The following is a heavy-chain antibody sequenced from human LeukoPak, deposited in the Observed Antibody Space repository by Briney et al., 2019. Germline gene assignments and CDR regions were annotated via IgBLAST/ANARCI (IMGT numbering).Heavy chain of an antibody. CDR2: IKEDGREE. CDR3: ARDQSRRSDY. J-gene: IGHJ4*02. Sequence: GGSLRLSCAGSGFSVSSYRMTWVRQAPGKGLEWVAIIKEDGREEYYVDSVKGRFTISRDNDKNSLYLQMNSLRVEDTAVYYCARDQSRRSDYWGQGTLVTVPS. V-gene: IGHV3-7*03. CDR1: GFSVSSYR.